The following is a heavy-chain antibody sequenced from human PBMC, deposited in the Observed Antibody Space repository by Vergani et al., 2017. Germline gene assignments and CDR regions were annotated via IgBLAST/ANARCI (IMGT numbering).Heavy chain of an antibody. J-gene: IGHJ6*02. CDR1: GFTFSSYA. Sequence: EVQLLESGGGLVQPGGSLRLSCAASGFTFSSYAMSWVRQVPGKGLEWVSGISGSGGNTYYANSVKGRFTISRDNSKNTLYLQMNSLRANDTAAYYCAKGVYCSSTSCYEGRGYYYGMGVWGQXP. D-gene: IGHD2-2*01. CDR3: AKGVYCSSTSCYEGRGYYYGMGV. CDR2: ISGSGGNT. V-gene: IGHV3-23*01.